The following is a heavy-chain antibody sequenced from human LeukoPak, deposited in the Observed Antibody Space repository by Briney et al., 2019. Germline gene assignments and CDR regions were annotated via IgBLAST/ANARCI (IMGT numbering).Heavy chain of an antibody. D-gene: IGHD3-10*01. V-gene: IGHV3-30*03. J-gene: IGHJ4*02. Sequence: GGSLRLSCAGSGFTFSSYGMHWVRQAPGKGLEWVAVISYDGNNEYYADSVKGRSTISRDNSKNTLYLQMNSLRAEDTAVYYCARGPNYGSRSDFFDFWGQGTLVTVSS. CDR2: ISYDGNNE. CDR1: GFTFSSYG. CDR3: ARGPNYGSRSDFFDF.